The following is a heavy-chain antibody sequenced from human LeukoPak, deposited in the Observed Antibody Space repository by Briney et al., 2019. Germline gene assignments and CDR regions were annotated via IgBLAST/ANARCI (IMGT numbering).Heavy chain of an antibody. Sequence: PSETLSLTCTVSGVSIRSYYWSWNRQPPGKGLEWVGYIYTRGTSNYNPYLKSGVTISAETSKNQFPLKLKSMNAADTAVYYCAGSLPAPKEFAFWGQGAPVTVSS. CDR2: IYTRGTS. CDR1: GVSIRSYY. J-gene: IGHJ4*02. V-gene: IGHV4-4*09. D-gene: IGHD2-2*01. CDR3: AGSLPAPKEFAF.